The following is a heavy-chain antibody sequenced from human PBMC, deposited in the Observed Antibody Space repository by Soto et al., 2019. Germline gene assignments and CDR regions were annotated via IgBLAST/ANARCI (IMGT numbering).Heavy chain of an antibody. CDR3: VRGSSSWYATNWCDP. CDR2: ISSSGGST. D-gene: IGHD6-13*01. Sequence: GGSLRLSCSASGFTFRSYAMHWVRQAPGKGLEYVSAISSSGGSTYYADSVKGRFTISRDNSKNTLYLQMSSLRAEDTAVYHCVRGSSSWYATNWCDPWGQGTLVTVSS. CDR1: GFTFRSYA. J-gene: IGHJ5*02. V-gene: IGHV3-64D*06.